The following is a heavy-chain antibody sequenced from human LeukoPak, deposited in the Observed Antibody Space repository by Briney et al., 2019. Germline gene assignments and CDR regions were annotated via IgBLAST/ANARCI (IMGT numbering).Heavy chain of an antibody. V-gene: IGHV4-61*05. D-gene: IGHD2-2*01. J-gene: IGHJ4*02. Sequence: SETLSLTCTVSGGSISSSSYYWGWIRQPPGERLEWIAYIHTSGGSNYKPSLKSRVTISVDTSKNQFSLNLSSVTAADTAVYYCARGCSTTSCDARGLGNFDYWGQGTLVTVSS. CDR3: ARGCSTTSCDARGLGNFDY. CDR1: GGSISSSSYY. CDR2: IHTSGGS.